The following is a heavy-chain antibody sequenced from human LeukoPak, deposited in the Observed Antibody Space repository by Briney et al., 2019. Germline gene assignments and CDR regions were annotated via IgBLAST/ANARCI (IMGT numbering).Heavy chain of an antibody. CDR2: IYCSGST. D-gene: IGHD3-3*01. J-gene: IGHJ4*02. CDR3: ARVVYYDFWSGYSNFDY. CDR1: GGSISSGGYY. V-gene: IGHV4-31*03. Sequence: SSQTLSLTCTVSGGSISSGGYYWSWIRQHPGKGLEWIGYIYCSGSTYYNPSLKSRVTISVDTSKNQFSLKLSSVTAADTAVYYCARVVYYDFWSGYSNFDYWGQGTLVTVSS.